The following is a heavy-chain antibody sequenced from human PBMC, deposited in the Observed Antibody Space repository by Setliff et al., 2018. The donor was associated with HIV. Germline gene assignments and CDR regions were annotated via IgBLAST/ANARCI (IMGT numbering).Heavy chain of an antibody. CDR1: GFSVTDNY. D-gene: IGHD5-18*01. Sequence: GESLKISCEASGFSVTDNYMGWVRQAPGKGLEWVALMYKGGETYYADFVKGRFTIARDNSKNTVSLQMTNLGTGDTAVYYCAKGGYGGSYHVAGYWGQGTLVTVSS. V-gene: IGHV3-66*02. CDR2: MYKGGET. CDR3: AKGGYGGSYHVAGY. J-gene: IGHJ4*02.